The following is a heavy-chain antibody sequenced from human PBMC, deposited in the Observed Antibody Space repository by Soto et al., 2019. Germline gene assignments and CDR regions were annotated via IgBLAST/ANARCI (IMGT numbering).Heavy chain of an antibody. D-gene: IGHD2-21*01. CDR1: GYTLTELS. CDR3: ATGDHKGLWHYYYGMDV. Sequence: ASVKVSCKVSGYTLTELSMHWVRQAPGKGLEWMGGFDPEDGETIYAQKFQGRVTMTEDTSTDTAYMELSSLRSEDTAVYYCATGDHKGLWHYYYGMDVWGQGTTVTVSS. CDR2: FDPEDGET. J-gene: IGHJ6*02. V-gene: IGHV1-24*01.